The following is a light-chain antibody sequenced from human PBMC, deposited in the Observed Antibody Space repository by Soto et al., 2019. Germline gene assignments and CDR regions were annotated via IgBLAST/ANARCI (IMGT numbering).Light chain of an antibody. CDR1: SSDVGAYNY. J-gene: IGLJ3*02. CDR3: SSFASSNTWV. CDR2: EVT. Sequence: QSALTQPPSASGSPGQSVTISCTGTSSDVGAYNYVSWYQQHAGKAPKLVIYEVTKRPSGVPDRFSGSKSANTASLPVSGLQAEDEADYYCSSFASSNTWVFGGGTKVTVL. V-gene: IGLV2-8*01.